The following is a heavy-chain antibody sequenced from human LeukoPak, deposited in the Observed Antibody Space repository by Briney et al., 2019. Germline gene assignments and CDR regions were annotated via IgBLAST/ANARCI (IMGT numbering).Heavy chain of an antibody. CDR2: INPSGGST. D-gene: IGHD2-2*01. CDR1: GYTFTSYS. J-gene: IGHJ4*02. Sequence: GASVKVSCKASGYTFTSYSMHWVRQAPGQGLEWMGIINPSGGSTSYAQKFQGRVTMTRDMSTSTAYMELRSLRSDDTAVYYCARVGCSSTSCPSPFDYWGQGTLVTVSS. CDR3: ARVGCSSTSCPSPFDY. V-gene: IGHV1-46*01.